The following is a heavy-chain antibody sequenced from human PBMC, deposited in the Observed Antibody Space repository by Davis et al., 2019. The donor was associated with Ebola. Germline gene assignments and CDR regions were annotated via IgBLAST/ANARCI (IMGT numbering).Heavy chain of an antibody. J-gene: IGHJ4*02. CDR3: ARDMSWYTN. V-gene: IGHV4-59*01. CDR2: IHYSGTT. CDR1: GGSISNYY. Sequence: SETLSLTCTVSGGSISNYYWTWIRQPPGKGLEWIGYIHYSGTTNYNPSLKSRVTISIDTSKNLFSLKLRSLTAADTAVYYCARDMSWYTNWGQGTLVTVSS. D-gene: IGHD6-13*01.